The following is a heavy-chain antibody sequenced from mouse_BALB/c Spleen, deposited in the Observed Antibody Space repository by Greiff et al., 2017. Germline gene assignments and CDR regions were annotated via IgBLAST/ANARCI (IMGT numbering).Heavy chain of an antibody. V-gene: IGHV5-9-4*01. Sequence: EVKLVESGGGLVKPGGSLKLSCAASGFTFSSYAMSWVRQSPEKRLEWVAEISSGGSYTYYPDTVTGRFTISRDNAKNTLYLEMSSLRSEDTAMYYCARDRGSPFAYWGQGTMVTVSA. CDR1: GFTFSSYA. J-gene: IGHJ3*01. CDR2: ISSGGSYT. CDR3: ARDRGSPFAY. D-gene: IGHD3-1*01.